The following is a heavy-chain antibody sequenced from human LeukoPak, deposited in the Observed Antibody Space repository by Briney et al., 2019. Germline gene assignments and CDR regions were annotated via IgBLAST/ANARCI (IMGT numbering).Heavy chain of an antibody. CDR2: IYYSGST. CDR1: GGSISSYY. J-gene: IGHJ4*02. D-gene: IGHD3-3*01. CDR3: ARGRKKRRTWSGYYYFDY. Sequence: SETLSLTCTVSGGSISSYYWSWIRQPPGKGLEWIGYIYYSGSTNYNPSLKSRVTISVDTSKNQFSLKLSSVTAADTAVYYCARGRKKRRTWSGYYYFDYWGQGTLVTVSS. V-gene: IGHV4-59*12.